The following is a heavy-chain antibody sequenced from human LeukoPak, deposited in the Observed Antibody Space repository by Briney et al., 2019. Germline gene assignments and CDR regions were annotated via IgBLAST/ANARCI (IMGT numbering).Heavy chain of an antibody. CDR3: ARGGYYDILTRVFDS. CDR2: IYHSGVT. Sequence: KSSETLSLTCAVSGVSISSINWWSWVRQPPRKGLEWIGEIYHSGVTNYNPSPKSRVTISVDTSKNQFSLKLSSVTAADTAVYYCARGGYYDILTRVFDSWGQGTLVTVSS. V-gene: IGHV4-4*02. D-gene: IGHD3-9*01. CDR1: GVSISSINW. J-gene: IGHJ4*02.